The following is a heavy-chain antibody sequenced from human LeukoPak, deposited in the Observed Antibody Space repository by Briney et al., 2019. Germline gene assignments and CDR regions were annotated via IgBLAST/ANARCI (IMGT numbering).Heavy chain of an antibody. J-gene: IGHJ4*02. CDR1: GFTFSSYG. V-gene: IGHV3-23*01. D-gene: IGHD3-10*01. CDR3: ARHLLWFGELSGGFDY. Sequence: GGSLRLSCAASGFTFSSYGMSWVRQAPGKGLEWVSAISGSGGSTYYADSVKGRFTIPRDNSRNTLYLQMYSLRAEDTAVYYCARHLLWFGELSGGFDYWGQETLVTVPS. CDR2: ISGSGGST.